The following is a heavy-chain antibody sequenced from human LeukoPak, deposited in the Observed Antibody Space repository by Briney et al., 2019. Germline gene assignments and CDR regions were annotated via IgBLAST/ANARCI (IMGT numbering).Heavy chain of an antibody. CDR3: AKDFGYDSGTYLEQ. CDR1: GFIFSSHS. J-gene: IGHJ4*02. D-gene: IGHD3-10*01. V-gene: IGHV3-30*18. Sequence: GGSLRLSCAAAGFIFSSHSMHWVRQAPGKGLEWVAVISYDGSKKYYPESVRGRFTISRDNSKNTLFLQMSSLRAEDTAVYYCAKDFGYDSGTYLEQWGQGTLVTVSS. CDR2: ISYDGSKK.